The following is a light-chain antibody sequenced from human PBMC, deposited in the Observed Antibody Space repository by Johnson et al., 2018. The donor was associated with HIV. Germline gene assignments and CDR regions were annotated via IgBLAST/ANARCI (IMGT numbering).Light chain of an antibody. CDR3: GTWDSSLSGYV. CDR1: SSNIGNDS. J-gene: IGLJ1*01. V-gene: IGLV1-51*02. CDR2: ENN. Sequence: QSVLTQPPSVSAAPGQRVTISCSGSSSNIGNDSVSWYQQLPGTAPELLIYENNRRPSGIPDRFSGSKSVTSATLVITDLQPGDEADYFCGTWDSSLSGYVFGTGTKVTVL.